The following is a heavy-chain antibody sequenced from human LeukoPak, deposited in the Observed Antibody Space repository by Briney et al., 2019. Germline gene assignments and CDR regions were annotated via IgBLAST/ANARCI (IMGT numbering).Heavy chain of an antibody. J-gene: IGHJ4*02. V-gene: IGHV1-46*01. Sequence: GASVKVSCKASGYTFTSYYVHWVRQAPGQGLEWIGIINPSGGSTSYAQKFQGRVTMTRATSTSTVHMEMSSLRSEDTDVYSCARGRSITMIVVVPFDYWGQGTLVTVSS. CDR1: GYTFTSYY. CDR2: INPSGGST. D-gene: IGHD3-22*01. CDR3: ARGRSITMIVVVPFDY.